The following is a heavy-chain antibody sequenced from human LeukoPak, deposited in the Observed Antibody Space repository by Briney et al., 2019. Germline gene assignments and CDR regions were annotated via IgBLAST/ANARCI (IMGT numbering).Heavy chain of an antibody. V-gene: IGHV4-59*08. D-gene: IGHD3-22*01. J-gene: IGHJ4*02. CDR2: IYYSGST. CDR3: ARHSYDRSGFVY. Sequence: PSETLSLTCTVSGGSISSYYWSWIRQPPGKGLEWIGDIYYSGSTNYNPSLKSRVTISVDTSKNQFSLKLSSVTAADTAVYYCARHSYDRSGFVYWGQGILVTVSS. CDR1: GGSISSYY.